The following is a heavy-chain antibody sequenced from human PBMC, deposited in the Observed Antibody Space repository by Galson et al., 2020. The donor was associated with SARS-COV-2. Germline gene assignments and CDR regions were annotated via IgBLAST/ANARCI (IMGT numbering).Heavy chain of an antibody. V-gene: IGHV1-24*01. CDR2: FDPEDGET. D-gene: IGHD3-10*01. Sequence: ASVKVSCKVSGYTLTELSMHWVRQAPGKGLEWMGGFDPEDGETIYAQKFQGRVTMTEDTSTDTAYMELSSLRSEDTAVYYCATAPPIGRGGWFDPWGQGTLVTVSS. CDR1: GYTLTELS. CDR3: ATAPPIGRGGWFDP. J-gene: IGHJ5*02.